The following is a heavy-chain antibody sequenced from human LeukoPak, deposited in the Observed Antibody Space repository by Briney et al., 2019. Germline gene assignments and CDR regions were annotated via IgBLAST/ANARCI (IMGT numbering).Heavy chain of an antibody. CDR1: GFTFSSYS. J-gene: IGHJ4*02. D-gene: IGHD6-13*01. V-gene: IGHV3-21*01. Sequence: PGGSLRLSCAASGFTFSSYSMNWVRQAPGKGLEWVSSISSSSSYTYYADSVKGRFTISRDNAKNSLYLQMNSLRAEDTAVYYCARGGLAAAFDYWGQGTLVTVSS. CDR3: ARGGLAAAFDY. CDR2: ISSSSSYT.